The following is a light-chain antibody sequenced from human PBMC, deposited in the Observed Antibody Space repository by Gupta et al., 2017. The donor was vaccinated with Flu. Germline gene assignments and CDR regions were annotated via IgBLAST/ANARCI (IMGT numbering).Light chain of an antibody. J-gene: IGLJ3*02. CDR2: EVS. CDR3: SAYTSSSTLV. CDR1: SSDVGGYNY. Sequence: SALTQPAPVPGPPGQSITISFTGTSSDVGGYNYVSWYQQHPGKAPKLMIYEVSKRPSGVSNRFSGSKSGNTASLTISGRQAEDEADYYCSAYTSSSTLVFGGGTKLTVL. V-gene: IGLV2-14*01.